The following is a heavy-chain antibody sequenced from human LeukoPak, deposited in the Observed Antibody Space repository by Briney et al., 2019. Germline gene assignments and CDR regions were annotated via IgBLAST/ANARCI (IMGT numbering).Heavy chain of an antibody. J-gene: IGHJ4*02. CDR2: ISYDGSNK. CDR3: AKEKTGPYYFDY. V-gene: IGHV3-30*18. Sequence: GSSLRLSCVASGFTFRAYGMHWVRQAPGKGLEWVAVISYDGSNKYYAYSVKRRFTISRDNSKNTLYLQMNSLRAEDTAVYYCAKEKTGPYYFDYWGQGILVTVS. D-gene: IGHD7-27*01. CDR1: GFTFRAYG.